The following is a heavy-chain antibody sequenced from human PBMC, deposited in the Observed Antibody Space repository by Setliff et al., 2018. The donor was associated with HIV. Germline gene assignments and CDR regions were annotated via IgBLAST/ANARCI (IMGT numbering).Heavy chain of an antibody. V-gene: IGHV5-51*01. J-gene: IGHJ4*02. CDR3: ARHGQYGSGSYYNRPFDY. CDR2: IYPGDSDT. D-gene: IGHD3-10*01. Sequence: GESLTISCKGSGYSFTNYWIAWLRQMPGKGLEWMGIIYPGDSDTRYSPSFQGQVTISADKSITTAYLQWSSLKASDTAIYYCARHGQYGSGSYYNRPFDYWGQGTLVTVSS. CDR1: GYSFTNYW.